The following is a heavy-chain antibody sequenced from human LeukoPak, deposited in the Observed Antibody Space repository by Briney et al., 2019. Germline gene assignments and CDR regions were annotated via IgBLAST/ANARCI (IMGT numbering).Heavy chain of an antibody. CDR1: GFTFSRYW. Sequence: RGSLRLSCAASGFTFSRYWMSWVRQVPRKGLEWVANIRQDGGEIYYVDSVKGRFTISRDNAKSSLYLQMNSLRAGDTAVYYCARDKGDYDSSGSLFVFGGQGTLVTVSS. V-gene: IGHV3-7*03. D-gene: IGHD3-16*01. J-gene: IGHJ4*02. CDR2: IRQDGGEI. CDR3: ARDKGDYDSSGSLFVF.